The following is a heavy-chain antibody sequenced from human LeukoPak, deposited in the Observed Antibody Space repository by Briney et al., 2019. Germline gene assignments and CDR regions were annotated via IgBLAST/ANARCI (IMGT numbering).Heavy chain of an antibody. CDR3: ALWGEGNWFDP. V-gene: IGHV3-33*01. CDR1: RFTFSNYG. Sequence: GGSLRLSCASSRFTFSNYGMHWVRQAPGKGLEGVAVIWYDGNNKYYADSVKGRFTISRDNSKNTLYLQMNRLRAEDTAVYYCALWGEGNWFDPWGQGTLVTVSS. CDR2: IWYDGNNK. J-gene: IGHJ5*02. D-gene: IGHD3-16*01.